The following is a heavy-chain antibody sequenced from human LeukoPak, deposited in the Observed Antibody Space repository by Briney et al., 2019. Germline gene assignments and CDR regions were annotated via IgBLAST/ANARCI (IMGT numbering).Heavy chain of an antibody. CDR2: ISGSGGST. Sequence: GGSLRLSCAASGFTFDDYGMSWVRQAPGKGLEWVSAISGSGGSTYYADSVKGRFTISRDKSKNTLYLQMNSLRAEDTAVYYCAKELVAAYYYMDVWGKGTTVTISS. CDR3: AKELVAAYYYMDV. CDR1: GFTFDDYG. D-gene: IGHD6-13*01. J-gene: IGHJ6*03. V-gene: IGHV3-23*01.